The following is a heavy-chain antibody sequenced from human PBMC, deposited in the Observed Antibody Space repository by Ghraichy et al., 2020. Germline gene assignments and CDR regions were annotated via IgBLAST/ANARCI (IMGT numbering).Heavy chain of an antibody. V-gene: IGHV4-39*01. Sequence: SETLSLTCSVSGASVGSNSFYWAWIRQPPGKGLDWIGRVFHNGNTYSSPSLNSRVTISVDTSKNQLSLKLNSVTAADTAVYFCARRFGYSGSCDPWGQGTLVTVAS. CDR2: VFHNGNT. CDR1: GASVGSNSFY. D-gene: IGHD1-26*01. J-gene: IGHJ5*02. CDR3: ARRFGYSGSCDP.